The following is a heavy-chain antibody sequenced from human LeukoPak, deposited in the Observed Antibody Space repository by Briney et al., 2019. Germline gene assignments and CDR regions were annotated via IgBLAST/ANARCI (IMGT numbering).Heavy chain of an antibody. D-gene: IGHD5-12*01. J-gene: IGHJ4*02. V-gene: IGHV3-23*01. CDR3: AKDRTRGYSGYFDY. Sequence: GGALRLSWAAPGFPFSSYAMSWVRQAPGEGLGWVSAISGSGGSTYYADSVKGRFTISRDNSKNTLYLQMNSLRAEDTAVYYCAKDRTRGYSGYFDYWGQGTLVTVSS. CDR2: ISGSGGST. CDR1: GFPFSSYA.